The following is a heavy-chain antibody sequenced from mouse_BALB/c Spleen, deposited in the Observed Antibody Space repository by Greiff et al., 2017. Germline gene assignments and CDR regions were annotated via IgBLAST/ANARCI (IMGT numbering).Heavy chain of an antibody. Sequence: DVKLQESGAELVKPGASVKLSCTASGFNIKDTYMHWVKQRPEQGLEWIGRIDPANGNTKYDPKFQGKATITADTSSNTAYLQLSSLTSEDTAVYYCAIGYYAMDYWGQGTSVTVSS. CDR3: AIGYYAMDY. V-gene: IGHV14-3*02. CDR2: IDPANGNT. J-gene: IGHJ4*01. CDR1: GFNIKDTY.